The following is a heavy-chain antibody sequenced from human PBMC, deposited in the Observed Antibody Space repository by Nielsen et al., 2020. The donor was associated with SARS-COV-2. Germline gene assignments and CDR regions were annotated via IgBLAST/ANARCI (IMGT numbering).Heavy chain of an antibody. D-gene: IGHD6-6*01. Sequence: SETLSLTCAVYGGSFSGYYWSWIRQPPGKGLEWIGEINHSRSTNYNPSLKSRVTISVDTSKNQFSLKLSSVTAADTAVYYCARVSRGIAARPDYWGQGTLVTVSS. J-gene: IGHJ4*02. CDR2: INHSRST. CDR1: GGSFSGYY. CDR3: ARVSRGIAARPDY. V-gene: IGHV4-34*01.